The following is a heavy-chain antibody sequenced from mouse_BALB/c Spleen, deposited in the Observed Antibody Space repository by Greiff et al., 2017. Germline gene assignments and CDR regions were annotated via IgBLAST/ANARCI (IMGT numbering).Heavy chain of an antibody. CDR3: AFYRGNAMDY. D-gene: IGHD2-12*01. Sequence: VQLQQSGAELVKPGASVKLSCTASGFNIKDTYMHWVKQRPEQGLEWVGRIGPANGNTKYDPKFQGKATITADTSSNTAYLQLSSLTSEDTAVYYCAFYRGNAMDYWGQGTSVTVSS. V-gene: IGHV14-3*02. CDR2: IGPANGNT. CDR1: GFNIKDTY. J-gene: IGHJ4*01.